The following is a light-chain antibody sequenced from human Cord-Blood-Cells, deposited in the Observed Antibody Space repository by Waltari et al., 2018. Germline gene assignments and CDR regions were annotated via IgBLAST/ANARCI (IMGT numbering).Light chain of an antibody. CDR1: QSISSY. CDR3: QQSYSTPPWT. Sequence: EIQMTQSPSSLSASVRDRVTITCRASQSISSYLNWYQQKPGKAPKLLIYAASSLQSGVPSRFSCSGSGTDFTLTISSLQPEDFATYYYQQSYSTPPWTFGQGTKVEIK. J-gene: IGKJ1*01. CDR2: AAS. V-gene: IGKV1-39*01.